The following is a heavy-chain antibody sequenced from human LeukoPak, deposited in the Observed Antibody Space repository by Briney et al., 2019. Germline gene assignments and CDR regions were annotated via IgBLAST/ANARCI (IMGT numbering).Heavy chain of an antibody. CDR2: IYYSGST. V-gene: IGHV4-30-4*01. Sequence: SETLSLTCTVSGGSISSGDYYWSWIRQPPGKGLEWIGYIYYSGSTYYNPSLKSRVTISVDTSKNQFSLKLSSMTAADTAVYYCARDYYYGSGTEYYYYGMDVWGKGTTVTVSS. CDR3: ARDYYYGSGTEYYYYGMDV. J-gene: IGHJ6*04. CDR1: GGSISSGDYY. D-gene: IGHD3-10*01.